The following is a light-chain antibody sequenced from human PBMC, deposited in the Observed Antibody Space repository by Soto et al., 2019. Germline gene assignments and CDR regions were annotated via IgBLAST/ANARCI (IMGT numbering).Light chain of an antibody. J-gene: IGLJ1*01. Sequence: QSALTQPPSASGTPGQRVTISCSGSSSNIGSNTVNWYQQLPGTAPKLLIYTNDQRPSGVPDRFSGSRSGTSASLAISGLQFEDEADYHCSSWDDNLDAVVFGAGTKLTVL. V-gene: IGLV1-44*01. CDR1: SSNIGSNT. CDR3: SSWDDNLDAVV. CDR2: TND.